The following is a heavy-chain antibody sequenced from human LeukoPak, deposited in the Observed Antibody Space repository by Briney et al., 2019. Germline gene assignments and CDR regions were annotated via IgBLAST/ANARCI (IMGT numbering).Heavy chain of an antibody. D-gene: IGHD5-18*01. CDR1: GYTFTSYY. CDR3: ARGGTAMAPADYWYFDL. Sequence: RASVKVSCKASGYTFTSYYMHWVRQAPGQGLEWMGIISPSGGSTSYAQKFQGRVTMTRDTSTSTVYMELSSLRSEDTAVYYCARGGTAMAPADYWYFDLWGRGTLVTVSS. J-gene: IGHJ2*01. V-gene: IGHV1-46*01. CDR2: ISPSGGST.